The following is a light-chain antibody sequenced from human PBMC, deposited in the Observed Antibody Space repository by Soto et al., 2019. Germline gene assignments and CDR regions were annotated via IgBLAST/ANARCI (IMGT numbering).Light chain of an antibody. Sequence: EIVLTQSPGTLSLSPGERATHSCRASQSIDSNYLGWYQQKPGQAPRLLIYGASSRATGIPDRFSGSGSGTDFTLTISRLEPEDFAVYYCQHYGTSPGTFCQGTKVDIK. CDR3: QHYGTSPGT. J-gene: IGKJ1*01. V-gene: IGKV3-20*01. CDR1: QSIDSNY. CDR2: GAS.